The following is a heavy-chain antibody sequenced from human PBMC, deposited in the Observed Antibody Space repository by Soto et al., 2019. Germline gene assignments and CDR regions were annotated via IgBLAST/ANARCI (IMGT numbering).Heavy chain of an antibody. CDR2: MNPNSGNT. CDR3: ARGINYYASGDDAFDI. D-gene: IGHD3-10*01. CDR1: GYTFTSYD. V-gene: IGHV1-8*01. J-gene: IGHJ3*02. Sequence: ASVKVSCKASGYTFTSYDINWVRQATGQGLEWMGWMNPNSGNTGYAQKFQGGVTMTRNTSISTAYMELSSLRSEDTAVYYCARGINYYASGDDAFDIWGQGTMVTVPS.